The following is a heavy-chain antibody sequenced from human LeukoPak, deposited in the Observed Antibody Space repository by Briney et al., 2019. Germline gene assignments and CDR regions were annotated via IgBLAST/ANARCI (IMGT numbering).Heavy chain of an antibody. Sequence: PGGSLRLSCAASGFTFSSYWMHWVRQAPGKGLVWVSRINGDGSSTYYADSVKGRFTISRDNAKNTPYLQMNSLRAEDTAVYYCARANFYDSSGYQYYFDYWGQGSLVTVSS. CDR3: ARANFYDSSGYQYYFDY. V-gene: IGHV3-74*01. J-gene: IGHJ4*02. D-gene: IGHD3-22*01. CDR1: GFTFSSYW. CDR2: INGDGSST.